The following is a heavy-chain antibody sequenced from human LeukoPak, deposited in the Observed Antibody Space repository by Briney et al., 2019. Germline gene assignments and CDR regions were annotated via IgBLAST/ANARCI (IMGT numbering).Heavy chain of an antibody. J-gene: IGHJ6*04. CDR2: IKKDGSGI. V-gene: IGHV3-7*03. CDR3: AGGNAMDV. CDR1: GFPLSNSW. Sequence: GGSLRLSCVVSGFPLSNSWMYWVRQAPGKGLEGVANIKKDGSGISYVDSVKGRFIISRDNTRNSLYLQMNSLTVEDTAVYFCAGGNAMDVWGKGTAVTVSS.